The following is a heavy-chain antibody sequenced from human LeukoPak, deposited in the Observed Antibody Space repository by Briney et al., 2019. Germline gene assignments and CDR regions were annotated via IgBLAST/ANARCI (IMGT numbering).Heavy chain of an antibody. V-gene: IGHV3-74*01. D-gene: IGHD1-26*01. CDR3: ASAATNWFDP. CDR1: GLTFSSYW. Sequence: GGSLRLSCAASGLTFSSYWMHWVRQVPGKGLVWVSRINTDGSSTSYADSVKGRFTISRDNAKNTLYLQMNSLRAEDTAVYYCASAATNWFDPWGQGTLVTVSS. CDR2: INTDGSST. J-gene: IGHJ5*02.